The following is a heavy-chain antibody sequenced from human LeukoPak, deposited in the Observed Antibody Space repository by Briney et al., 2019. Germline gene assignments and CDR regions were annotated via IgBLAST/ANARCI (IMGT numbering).Heavy chain of an antibody. V-gene: IGHV3-23*01. CDR2: ISGSGGST. CDR1: GFTFSTYG. Sequence: GGSLSLSCAASGFTFSTYGMGWVRQAPGKGVEWVSAISGSGGSTYYADSVKGRFAISRDNSKNTLYLQMNSLRAEDTAIYYCSKGQGEGSSWQALDYWGQGTLVTVSS. J-gene: IGHJ4*02. CDR3: SKGQGEGSSWQALDY. D-gene: IGHD6-13*01.